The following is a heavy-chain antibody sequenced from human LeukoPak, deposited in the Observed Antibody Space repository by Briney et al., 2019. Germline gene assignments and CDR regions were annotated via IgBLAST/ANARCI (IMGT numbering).Heavy chain of an antibody. V-gene: IGHV4-59*01. CDR2: IYYSGST. Sequence: SETLSLTCTVSGGSISSYYWSWIRQPPGKGLEWIGYIYYSGSTNYNPSLKSRVTISVDTSKNQFSLKLSSATAADTAVYYCARTTEGGYTYDYFYYYYMDVWGKGTTVTISS. J-gene: IGHJ6*03. CDR1: GGSISSYY. D-gene: IGHD5-18*01. CDR3: ARTTEGGYTYDYFYYYYMDV.